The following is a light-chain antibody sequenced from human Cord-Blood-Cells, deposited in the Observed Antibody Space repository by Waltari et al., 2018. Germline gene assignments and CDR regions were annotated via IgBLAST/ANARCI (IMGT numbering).Light chain of an antibody. J-gene: IGKJ2*01. CDR3: QQYGSSPYT. CDR2: GAS. V-gene: IGKV3-20*01. CDR1: QSVSSSC. Sequence: IVLTQSPGTLSWSPGERATLPCRASQSVSSSCLAWYQQKPGQAPRLLIYGASSRATGIPDRFSGSGSGTDFTLTISRLEPEDFAVYYCQQYGSSPYTFGQGTKLEIK.